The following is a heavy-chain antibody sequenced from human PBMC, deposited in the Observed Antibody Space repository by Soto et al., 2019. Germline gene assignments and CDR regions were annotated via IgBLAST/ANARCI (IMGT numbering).Heavy chain of an antibody. D-gene: IGHD2-21*02. V-gene: IGHV4-31*03. CDR1: GGSISSGGYY. J-gene: IGHJ6*02. Sequence: QVQLQESGPGLVKPSQTLSLTCTVSGGSISSGGYYWSWIRQHPGKGLEWIGYIYYSGSSYYNPSLKIRVTLSVDTSKNQCSLKLSSVTAADTAVYYCASVCGGDGHHGMDVWGQGTTVTVSS. CDR3: ASVCGGDGHHGMDV. CDR2: IYYSGSS.